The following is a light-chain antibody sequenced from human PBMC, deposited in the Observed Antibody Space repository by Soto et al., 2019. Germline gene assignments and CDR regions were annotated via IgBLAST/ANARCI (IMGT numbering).Light chain of an antibody. CDR2: KAS. V-gene: IGKV1-5*03. CDR3: QHYNSYSEA. Sequence: DIQMTQSPSTLSGSLGERVPITSRAGQTISGGLAWYQQKPGKAPKLLIYKASTLKSGVPSRFSGSGSGTEFTLTISSLQPDDFATYYCQHYNSYSEAFGQGTKVELK. CDR1: QTISGG. J-gene: IGKJ1*01.